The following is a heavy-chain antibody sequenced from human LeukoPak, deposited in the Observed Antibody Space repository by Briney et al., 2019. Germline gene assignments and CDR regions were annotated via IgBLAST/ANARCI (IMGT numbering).Heavy chain of an antibody. V-gene: IGHV3-23*01. J-gene: IGHJ4*02. Sequence: GGSLRLSCSASGFTFRTYAMSWVRQAPGKGLEWVSTISGGFDNTYYADSVKGRFTISRDNSKKTLYLQMNSVRAEDTAVYYCAKAVAGLFDYWGQGTLVTVSS. CDR2: ISGGFDNT. CDR3: AKAVAGLFDY. D-gene: IGHD6-19*01. CDR1: GFTFRTYA.